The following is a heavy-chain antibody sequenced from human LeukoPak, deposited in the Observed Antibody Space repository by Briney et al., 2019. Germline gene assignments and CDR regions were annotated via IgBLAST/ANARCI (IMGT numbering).Heavy chain of an antibody. CDR3: ARERGTLAVAGDAFDI. CDR2: INPNSGGT. Sequence: ASVKVSCKASGYTFTGCYMHWVRQAPGQGLEWMGWINPNSGGTNYAQKFQGRVTMTRDTSINTAYMEVRRLTSDDTAVYYCARERGTLAVAGDAFDIWGQGTMVTVSS. J-gene: IGHJ3*02. CDR1: GYTFTGCY. D-gene: IGHD6-19*01. V-gene: IGHV1-2*02.